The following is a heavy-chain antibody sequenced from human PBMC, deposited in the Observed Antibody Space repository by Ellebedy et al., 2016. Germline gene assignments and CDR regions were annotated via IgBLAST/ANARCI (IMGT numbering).Heavy chain of an antibody. Sequence: SVKVSXXASGGTFSSYAISWVRQAPGQGLEWMGRIIPILGIANYAQKFQGRVTITADKSTSTAYMELSSLRSEDTAVYYCARDRALSQQLVRGYFDYWGQGTLVTVSS. V-gene: IGHV1-69*04. J-gene: IGHJ4*02. CDR3: ARDRALSQQLVRGYFDY. CDR1: GGTFSSYA. CDR2: IIPILGIA. D-gene: IGHD6-13*01.